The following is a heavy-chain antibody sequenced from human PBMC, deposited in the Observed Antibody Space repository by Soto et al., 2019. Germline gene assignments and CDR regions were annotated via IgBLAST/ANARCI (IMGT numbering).Heavy chain of an antibody. Sequence: SGGSLRLSCAASGFTFSNYAMSWVRQAPGKGLEWVSAISGSGGSTYYADSVKGRFTISRDNSKNTLYLQMNSLRAEDTAVYYCAKDNYYGSGSYYLYFDYWRQGTLVTVSS. CDR3: AKDNYYGSGSYYLYFDY. V-gene: IGHV3-23*01. CDR1: GFTFSNYA. CDR2: ISGSGGST. J-gene: IGHJ4*02. D-gene: IGHD3-10*01.